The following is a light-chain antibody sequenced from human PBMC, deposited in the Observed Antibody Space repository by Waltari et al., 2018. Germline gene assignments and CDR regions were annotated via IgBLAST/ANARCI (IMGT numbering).Light chain of an antibody. Sequence: QSALTQPASVSGSPGQSITISCTGTSNDVGNYNYVSWYQQHPGKAPKLIIYDVSNRPSGVSNHFSGSKSGNTASLIISRLQTEDEADYYCISFTNNNSPYPFVFGTGTKVTV. CDR1: SNDVGNYNY. CDR3: ISFTNNNSPYPFV. V-gene: IGLV2-14*03. CDR2: DVS. J-gene: IGLJ1*01.